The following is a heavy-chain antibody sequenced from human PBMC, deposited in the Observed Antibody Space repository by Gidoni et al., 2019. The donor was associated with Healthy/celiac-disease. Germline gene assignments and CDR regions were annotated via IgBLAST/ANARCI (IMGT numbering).Heavy chain of an antibody. CDR3: ARSPFYGDYPDLAFDI. CDR2: INPNSGGT. J-gene: IGHJ3*02. D-gene: IGHD4-17*01. V-gene: IGHV1-2*04. Sequence: TFTGYYMHWVRQAPGQGLEWMGWINPNSGGTNYAQKFQGWVTMTRDTSISTAYMELSRLRSDDTAVYYCARSPFYGDYPDLAFDIWGQGTMVTVSS. CDR1: TFTGYY.